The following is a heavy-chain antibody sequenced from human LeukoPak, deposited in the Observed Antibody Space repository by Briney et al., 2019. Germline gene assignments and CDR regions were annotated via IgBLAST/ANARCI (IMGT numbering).Heavy chain of an antibody. CDR2: IYWDDDK. CDR1: GFSLSTSGVG. V-gene: IGHV2-5*02. D-gene: IGHD3-9*01. CDR3: AHTSGHFSWFLNWFDP. J-gene: IGHJ5*02. Sequence: ESGPTLVKPTQTLTLTCTFSGFSLSTSGVGVGWIRQPPGKALEWLSLIYWDDDKRYSPSLKSRLTITKDTSKNQVVLTMTNMDPVDTATYYCAHTSGHFSWFLNWFDPWGQGTLVTVSS.